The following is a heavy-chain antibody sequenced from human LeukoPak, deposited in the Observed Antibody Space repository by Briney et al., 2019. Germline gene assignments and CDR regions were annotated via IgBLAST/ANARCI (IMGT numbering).Heavy chain of an antibody. CDR2: IKPSGTDT. V-gene: IGHV1-46*01. J-gene: IGHJ3*02. CDR1: AYSFTINN. D-gene: IGHD5-24*01. CDR3: ARVRDGYNDAYDI. Sequence: ASVKVSCKASAYSFTINNLHWVRQPPGQRLEWMGIIKPSGTDTKYAQTFQGRVFMTTDTSTSTVYMELSSLKSEDTAVYYCARVRDGYNDAYDIWGQGTMVIVSS.